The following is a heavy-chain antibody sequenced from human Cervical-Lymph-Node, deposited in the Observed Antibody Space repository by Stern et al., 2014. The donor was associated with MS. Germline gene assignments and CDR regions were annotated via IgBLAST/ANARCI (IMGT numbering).Heavy chain of an antibody. CDR1: GDTISNLG. D-gene: IGHD3-10*01. CDR2: IVPMFGPP. Sequence: MQLVESGAEVKKPGSSVKVSCKASGDTISNLGINWLRQAPGQRLEWMGGIVPMFGPPSYAQKFLGRVTITEDRSTNTAHMELSTLTFEDTAVYYCARGRGDYDSNWFDSWGQGTLVTVSS. J-gene: IGHJ5*01. V-gene: IGHV1-69*06. CDR3: ARGRGDYDSNWFDS.